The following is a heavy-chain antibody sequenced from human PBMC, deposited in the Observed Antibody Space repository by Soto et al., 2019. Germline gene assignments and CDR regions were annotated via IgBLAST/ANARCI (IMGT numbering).Heavy chain of an antibody. CDR3: ARWSGYSGESWFDP. Sequence: QMQLVQSGAEVKKPGSSVKVSCKTSGGTFTKFAFTWVRQAPGQGLEWMGGIIPISGPANYAQKFQGRLTITADESTSTAYMELSSVRSEDTAVYYCARWSGYSGESWFDPWGQGPLVTVSS. D-gene: IGHD3-3*01. CDR2: IIPISGPA. V-gene: IGHV1-69*01. J-gene: IGHJ5*02. CDR1: GGTFTKFA.